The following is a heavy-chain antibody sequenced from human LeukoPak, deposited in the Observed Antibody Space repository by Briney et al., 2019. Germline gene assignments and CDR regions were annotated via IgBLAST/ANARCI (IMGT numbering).Heavy chain of an antibody. CDR2: INPSGGST. Sequence: ASVKVSCKASGYTFTGYYMHWVRQAPGQGLEWMGIINPSGGSTSYAQKFQGRVTMTRDTSTSTVYMELSSLRPEDTAVYYCAREFRAYDYVWGSYRSTLSDYWGQGTLVTVSS. D-gene: IGHD3-16*02. CDR3: AREFRAYDYVWGSYRSTLSDY. J-gene: IGHJ4*02. CDR1: GYTFTGYY. V-gene: IGHV1-46*01.